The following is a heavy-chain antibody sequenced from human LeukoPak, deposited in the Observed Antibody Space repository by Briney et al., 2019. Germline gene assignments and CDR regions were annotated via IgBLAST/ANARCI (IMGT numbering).Heavy chain of an antibody. V-gene: IGHV3-66*01. CDR2: LFSGGTT. CDR1: GFTVNTNS. J-gene: IGHJ4*02. Sequence: PGGSLRLSCAASGFTVNTNSMNWVRQAPGKGLDWVSVLFSGGTTYYADSVKGRFTISRDNSKNTLYLQMNDLRAEDTAVYYCARGVEYWGQGTLVTVSS. D-gene: IGHD1-1*01. CDR3: ARGVEY.